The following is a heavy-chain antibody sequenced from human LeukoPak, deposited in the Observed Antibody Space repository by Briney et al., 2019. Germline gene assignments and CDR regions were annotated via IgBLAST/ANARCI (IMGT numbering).Heavy chain of an antibody. V-gene: IGHV1-46*01. D-gene: IGHD3-3*01. J-gene: IGHJ4*02. CDR1: GYTFSSYY. CDR3: AGAVTNLGVAIPAH. Sequence: ASVKVSCKASGYTFSSYYMHWVRQAPGQGLEWMGIINPSGDNRSYAQKFQGRVTMTRDMSTSTVYMEVSSLRSEDTAVYYCAGAVTNLGVAIPAHWGQGTLVPVSS. CDR2: INPSGDNR.